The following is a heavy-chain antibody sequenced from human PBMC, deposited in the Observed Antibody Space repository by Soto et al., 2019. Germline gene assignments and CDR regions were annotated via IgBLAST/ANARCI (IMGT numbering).Heavy chain of an antibody. CDR2: IHYSGST. J-gene: IGHJ4*02. V-gene: IGHV4-39*01. Sequence: SETLSLTCTVSGDSMSSSSYYWGWLRQPPGKGLEWIGSIHYSGSTYYNPSLKSRVTLAVETSASQLSLSLSAVPAADTAVFYCARQTLDGNSPDDFDSWGQGILVTVSS. CDR3: ARQTLDGNSPDDFDS. CDR1: GDSMSSSSYY. D-gene: IGHD1-1*01.